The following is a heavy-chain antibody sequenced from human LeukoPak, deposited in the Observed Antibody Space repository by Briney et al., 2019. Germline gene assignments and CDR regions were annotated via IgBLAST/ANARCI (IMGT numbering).Heavy chain of an antibody. D-gene: IGHD1-26*01. CDR1: GFTFSSYA. J-gene: IGHJ3*02. Sequence: PGGSLRLSCAASGFTFSSYAMSWVRQAPGKGLEWVSAISGSGGNTFYADSVKGRFTISRDNSKNTLYLQMNSLRAEDTAVHYCAKTPVGVGDAFDIWGQGTMVTVSS. CDR3: AKTPVGVGDAFDI. V-gene: IGHV3-23*01. CDR2: ISGSGGNT.